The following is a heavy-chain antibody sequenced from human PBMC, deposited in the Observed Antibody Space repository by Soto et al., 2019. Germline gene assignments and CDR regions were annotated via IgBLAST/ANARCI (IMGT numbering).Heavy chain of an antibody. D-gene: IGHD5-12*01. V-gene: IGHV3-30*18. CDR1: GFSFSSYG. CDR2: ISYDGNSK. CDR3: AKDRDGYNSGGMDV. J-gene: IGHJ6*02. Sequence: QMQMVESGGGVVQPGRSLRLSCVASGFSFSSYGMHWVRQAPGKGLDWVAVISYDGNSKYLTDYVRGRFTISKDNSKKTMFLEMNSLTTEDTGVYYCAKDRDGYNSGGMDVWGQGTTVTVSS.